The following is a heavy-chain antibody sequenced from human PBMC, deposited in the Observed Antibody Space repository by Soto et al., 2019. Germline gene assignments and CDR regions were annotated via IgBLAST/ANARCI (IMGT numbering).Heavy chain of an antibody. V-gene: IGHV3-74*01. D-gene: IGHD6-13*01. CDR3: ASLEYSSSWMTYNWFDP. J-gene: IGHJ5*02. CDR2: INSDGSST. Sequence: GGSLRLSCAASGFTFSSYWMHWVRQAPGKGLVWVSRINSDGSSTSYADSVKGRFTISRDNAKNTLYLQMNSLRAEDTAVYYCASLEYSSSWMTYNWFDPWGQGTLVTVSS. CDR1: GFTFSSYW.